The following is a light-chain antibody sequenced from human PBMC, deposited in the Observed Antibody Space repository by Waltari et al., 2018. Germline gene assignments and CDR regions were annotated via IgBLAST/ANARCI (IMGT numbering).Light chain of an antibody. V-gene: IGLV2-14*01. CDR1: SSDVGGYNY. Sequence: QSALTQPASVSGSPGQSITISCTGTSSDVGGYNYVSWYQQHPGKAPKLIIYDVSKRPSGVSNRFSGSKSCNTASLTSSVLQAEDEADFYCSSYTSSSTLLFGGGTKLTVL. J-gene: IGLJ3*02. CDR3: SSYTSSSTLL. CDR2: DVS.